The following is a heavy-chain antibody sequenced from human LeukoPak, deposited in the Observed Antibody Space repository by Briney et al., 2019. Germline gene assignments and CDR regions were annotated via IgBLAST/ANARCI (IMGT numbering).Heavy chain of an antibody. CDR3: GRDPWRPGIVGAENAFDI. D-gene: IGHD1-26*01. Sequence: GGSLRLSCAASGFTFSTYWLHWVRQAPGKGLVWVSRINIDGSSTYYADSVKGRFTISRDNAKNTLFLQMNSLRAEDTAVYYCGRDPWRPGIVGAENAFDIWGQGTMVTVSS. J-gene: IGHJ3*02. CDR1: GFTFSTYW. CDR2: INIDGSST. V-gene: IGHV3-74*01.